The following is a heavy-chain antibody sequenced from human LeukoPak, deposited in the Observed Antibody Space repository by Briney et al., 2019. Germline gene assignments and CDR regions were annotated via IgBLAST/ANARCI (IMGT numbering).Heavy chain of an antibody. J-gene: IGHJ4*01. CDR2: IISDGTGR. V-gene: IGHV3-74*01. Sequence: GGSLRLSCAASGFTFSSHWMHWVRQAPGKGLVWVARIISDGTGRDYADSIKGRFTISRDNAKNMLYLQMNSLRAEDAGVYYSATGESAPRNDYWGHGTLVTVSS. CDR1: GFTFSSHW. CDR3: ATGESAPRNDY. D-gene: IGHD6-25*01.